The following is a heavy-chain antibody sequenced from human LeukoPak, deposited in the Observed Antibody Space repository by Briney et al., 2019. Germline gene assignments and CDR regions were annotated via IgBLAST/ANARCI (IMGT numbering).Heavy chain of an antibody. CDR2: IIPIFGTA. CDR3: ARGLRFGGGFDS. J-gene: IGHJ4*02. Sequence: ASVKVSCKASGGTFSSYAISWVRQAPGQGLEWMGGIIPIFGTANYAQKFQGRVTITADKSTSTAYMELSSLRSEDTAVYYCARGLRFGGGFDSWGQGTLLTVSS. D-gene: IGHD3-16*01. CDR1: GGTFSSYA. V-gene: IGHV1-69*06.